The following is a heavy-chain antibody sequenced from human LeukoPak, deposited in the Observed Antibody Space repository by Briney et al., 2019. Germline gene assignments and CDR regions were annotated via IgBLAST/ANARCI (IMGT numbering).Heavy chain of an antibody. V-gene: IGHV3-11*04. J-gene: IGHJ4*02. D-gene: IGHD6-19*01. CDR2: ISLTGDTI. CDR1: GFTFSAYY. CDR3: ARVSIGWYSFDY. Sequence: PGGSLRLSCVASGFTFSAYYISWIRQAPGQGLEWVSYISLTGDTIYYADSVKGRFIISRDNAKDTVYLQMNSLRAEDTAVYYCARVSIGWYSFDYWGQGTLVTVSS.